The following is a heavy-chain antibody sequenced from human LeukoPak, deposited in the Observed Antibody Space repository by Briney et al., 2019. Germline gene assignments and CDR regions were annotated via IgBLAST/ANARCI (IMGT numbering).Heavy chain of an antibody. Sequence: SETLSLTCTVSGGSISSSSYYWGWIRQPPGKGLEWIGSIYYSGSTYYNPSLKSRVTISVDTSKNQFSLKLSSVTAADTAVYYCARPSDGIGIDYWGQGTLVTVSS. CDR1: GGSISSSSYY. CDR3: ARPSDGIGIDY. D-gene: IGHD1-1*01. CDR2: IYYSGST. J-gene: IGHJ4*02. V-gene: IGHV4-39*07.